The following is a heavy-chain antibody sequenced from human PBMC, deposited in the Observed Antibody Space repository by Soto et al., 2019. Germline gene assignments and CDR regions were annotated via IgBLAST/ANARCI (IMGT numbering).Heavy chain of an antibody. CDR1: GYTFTSYA. J-gene: IGHJ6*02. D-gene: IGHD1-26*01. V-gene: IGHV1-3*01. Sequence: QVQLVQSGAEVKKPGASVQVSCKASGYTFTSYALHWVRQARGERPEWMGWINAANGDIKYSKKFQGRVTITRDTSASTGYMELSSLRSEDTAVYYCGRSVVGATGEILYNAMDVWGQGTTLTVSS. CDR3: GRSVVGATGEILYNAMDV. CDR2: INAANGDI.